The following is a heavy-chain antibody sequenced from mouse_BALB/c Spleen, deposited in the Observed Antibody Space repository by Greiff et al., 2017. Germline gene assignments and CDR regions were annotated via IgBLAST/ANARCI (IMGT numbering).Heavy chain of an antibody. V-gene: IGHV5-6-5*01. CDR3: ARGDYYGSSPFDY. CDR1: GFTFSSYA. J-gene: IGHJ2*01. D-gene: IGHD1-1*01. CDR2: ISSGGST. Sequence: EVKLMESGGGLVKPGGSLKLSCAASGFTFSSYAMSWVRQTPEKRLEWVASISSGGSTYYPDSVKGRFTISRDNARNILYLQMSSLRSEDTAMYYCARGDYYGSSPFDYWGQGTTLTVSS.